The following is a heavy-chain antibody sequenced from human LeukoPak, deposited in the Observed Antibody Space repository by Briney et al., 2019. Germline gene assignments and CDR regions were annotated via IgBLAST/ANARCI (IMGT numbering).Heavy chain of an antibody. CDR1: GFTFSSYW. J-gene: IGHJ4*02. Sequence: GGSLRLSCAASGFTFSSYWMHWVRHAPGKGLVWVSRINSDGSSTSYADSVKGRFTISGDNAKNTLYLQMNSLRAEDTAVYYCARDGTYYYDSSGYPDYWGQGTLVTVSS. D-gene: IGHD3-22*01. CDR3: ARDGTYYYDSSGYPDY. CDR2: INSDGSST. V-gene: IGHV3-74*01.